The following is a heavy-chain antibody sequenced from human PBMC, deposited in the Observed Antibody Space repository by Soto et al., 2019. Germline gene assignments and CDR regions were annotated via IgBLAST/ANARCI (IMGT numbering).Heavy chain of an antibody. J-gene: IGHJ4*02. D-gene: IGHD5-12*01. CDR2: IYWDDDK. Sequence: QITLKESGLTLVKPTQPLTLICSFSGLSLSTVGVGVGWIRQPPGKALEWLALIYWDDDKRYSPSLRSRLTITKDTSKNQVVLTLTNMDPVDTATYYCAHRPARGYDFDYWGQGTLVTVSS. CDR1: GLSLSTVGVG. V-gene: IGHV2-5*02. CDR3: AHRPARGYDFDY.